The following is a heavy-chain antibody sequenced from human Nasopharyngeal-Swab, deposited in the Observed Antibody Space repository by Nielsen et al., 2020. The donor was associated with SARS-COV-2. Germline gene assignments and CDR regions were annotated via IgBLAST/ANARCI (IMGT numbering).Heavy chain of an antibody. V-gene: IGHV3-9*01. CDR1: GFTFDDYA. CDR2: ISWNSGSI. D-gene: IGHD3-22*01. Sequence: GGSLRLSCAASGFTFDDYAMHWVRQAPGKGLEWVSGISWNSGSIGYADSVKGRFTISRDNAKNSLYLQMNSLRAEDTALYYGAKGSYSHYYDSSGYSPFNYWGQGTLVTVSS. J-gene: IGHJ4*02. CDR3: AKGSYSHYYDSSGYSPFNY.